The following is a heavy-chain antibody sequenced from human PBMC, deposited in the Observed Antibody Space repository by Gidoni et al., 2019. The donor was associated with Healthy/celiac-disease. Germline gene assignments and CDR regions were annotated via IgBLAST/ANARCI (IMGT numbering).Heavy chain of an antibody. CDR1: GFTFDAYA. V-gene: IGHV3-43*02. CDR3: AKDSDCSSTSCYVYYYYYGMDV. D-gene: IGHD2-2*01. CDR2: ISGDGGST. J-gene: IGHJ6*02. Sequence: EVQLVESGGGVVQPGGSLRLSCAASGFTFDAYAMHVVRQAPGKGLEWVSLISGDGGSTYYADSVKGRFTISRDNSKNSLYLQMNSLRTEDTALYYCAKDSDCSSTSCYVYYYYYGMDVWGQGTTVTVSS.